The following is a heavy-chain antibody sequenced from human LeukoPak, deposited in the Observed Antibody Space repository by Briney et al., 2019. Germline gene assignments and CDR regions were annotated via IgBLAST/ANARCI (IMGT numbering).Heavy chain of an antibody. V-gene: IGHV4-38-2*02. Sequence: SETLSLTCTVSGGSISSYYWGWIRQPPWKGLEWIGSIYHSGSTYYNPSLKSRVTISVDTSKNQFSLKLSSVTAADTAVYCCARGIAAAGTSADYWGQGTLVTVSS. CDR2: IYHSGST. J-gene: IGHJ4*02. CDR1: GGSISSYY. CDR3: ARGIAAAGTSADY. D-gene: IGHD6-13*01.